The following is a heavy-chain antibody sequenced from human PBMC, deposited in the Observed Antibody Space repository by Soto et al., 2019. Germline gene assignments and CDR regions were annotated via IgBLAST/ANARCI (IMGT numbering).Heavy chain of an antibody. CDR3: ARGVVERPCSGGSCYLGNYYYYMDV. CDR2: INHSGST. Sequence: PSETLSLTCAVYGGSFSGYYWSWIRQPPGKGLEWIGEINHSGSTNYNPSLKSRVTISVDTSKNQFSLKLSSVTAADTAVYYCARGVVERPCSGGSCYLGNYYYYMDVWGKGTTVTVSS. D-gene: IGHD2-15*01. V-gene: IGHV4-34*01. J-gene: IGHJ6*03. CDR1: GGSFSGYY.